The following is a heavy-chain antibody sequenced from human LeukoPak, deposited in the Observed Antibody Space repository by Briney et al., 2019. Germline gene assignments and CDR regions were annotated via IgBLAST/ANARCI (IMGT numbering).Heavy chain of an antibody. CDR1: GFTFTIFG. J-gene: IGHJ4*02. D-gene: IGHD6-6*01. V-gene: IGHV3-7*01. CDR2: IKQDGSEK. CDR3: AREVRSIAAPYFDY. Sequence: GGSLRLSCVASGFTFTIFGLNWVRQAPGKGLEWVANIKQDGSEKYYVDSVKGRFTISRDNAKNSLYLQMNSLRAEDTAVYYCAREVRSIAAPYFDYWGQGTLVTVSS.